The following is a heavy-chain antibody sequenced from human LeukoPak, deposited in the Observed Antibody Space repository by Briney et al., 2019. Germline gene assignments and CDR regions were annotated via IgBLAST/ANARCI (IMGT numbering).Heavy chain of an antibody. D-gene: IGHD6-13*01. CDR3: AGDRHTSNWYGDRFGY. V-gene: IGHV3-7*01. CDR1: GFTFRSYW. Sequence: PGGSLRPSCAASGFTFRSYWMTWVRQAPGKGLEWVANIKEDGSEKYYVDSVKGRFTISRDNAKNSLYLQMNSLRAEDTAVYYCAGDRHTSNWYGDRFGYWGQGTLVTVSS. J-gene: IGHJ4*02. CDR2: IKEDGSEK.